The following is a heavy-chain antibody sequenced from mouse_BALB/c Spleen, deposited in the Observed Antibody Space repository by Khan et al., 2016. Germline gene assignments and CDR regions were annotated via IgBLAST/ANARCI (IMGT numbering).Heavy chain of an antibody. V-gene: IGHV3-2*02. CDR1: GYSITSDYA. J-gene: IGHJ1*01. Sequence: EVQLQESGPGLVKPSQSLSLTCTVTGYSITSDYAWNWIRQFPGNKLEWMGYISYSGNTSYNPSLKSRISITRDTSKNQFFLQLNSVTTEDTATYYCARSVYPHWYFDVWGAGTTVTVSS. CDR2: ISYSGNT. CDR3: ARSVYPHWYFDV.